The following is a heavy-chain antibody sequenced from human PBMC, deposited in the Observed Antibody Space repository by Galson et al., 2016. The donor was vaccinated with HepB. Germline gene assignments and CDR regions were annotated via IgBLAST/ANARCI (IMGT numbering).Heavy chain of an antibody. CDR3: AKEMRWLKLGLDY. V-gene: IGHV3-23*01. CDR2: VSGNGGTI. D-gene: IGHD5-24*01. Sequence: SLRLSCAASGFTFTDHAMSWVRLVPGKGSEWVAVVSGNGGTISYSDSVKGRFTISRDNSKNTLYLQMNSLRAEDTATYYCAKEMRWLKLGLDYWGQGTRVTVSS. J-gene: IGHJ4*02. CDR1: GFTFTDHA.